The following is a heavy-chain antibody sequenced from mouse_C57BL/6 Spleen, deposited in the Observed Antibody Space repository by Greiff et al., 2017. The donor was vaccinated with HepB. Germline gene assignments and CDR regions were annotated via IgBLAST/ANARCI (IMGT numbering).Heavy chain of an antibody. J-gene: IGHJ4*01. D-gene: IGHD1-1*01. CDR2: IHPNSGST. CDR3: ARTGSRRGNYAMDY. V-gene: IGHV1-64*01. Sequence: VQLQQPGAELVKPGASVQLSCKASGYTFTSYCMHWVKPRPGPGLEWIGMIHPNSGSTNYNEKFKSKATLTVDKSSSTAYMQLSSLTSEDSAVYYCARTGSRRGNYAMDYWGQGTSVTVSS. CDR1: GYTFTSYC.